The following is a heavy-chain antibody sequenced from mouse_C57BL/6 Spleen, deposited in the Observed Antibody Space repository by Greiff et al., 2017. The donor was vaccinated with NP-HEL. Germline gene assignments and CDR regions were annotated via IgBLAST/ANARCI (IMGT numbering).Heavy chain of an antibody. CDR3: AKEGGLLRLSGGYAMDY. V-gene: IGHV1-72*01. D-gene: IGHD1-1*01. J-gene: IGHJ4*01. CDR2: IDPNSGGT. Sequence: QVQLQQPGAELVKPGASVKLSCKASGYTFTSYWMHWVKQRPGRGLEWIGRIDPNSGGTKYNEKFKSKATLTVDKPSSTAYMQLSSLTSEDSAVYYCAKEGGLLRLSGGYAMDYWGQGTSVTVSS. CDR1: GYTFTSYW.